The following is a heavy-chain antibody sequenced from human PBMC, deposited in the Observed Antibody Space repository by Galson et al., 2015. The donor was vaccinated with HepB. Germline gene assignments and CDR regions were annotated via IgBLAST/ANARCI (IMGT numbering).Heavy chain of an antibody. D-gene: IGHD3-9*01. CDR2: MNPNSGNT. V-gene: IGHV1-8*01. CDR1: GYTFTSYD. CDR3: ARGLNYDISTGYLYYYYYGMDV. Sequence: SVKVSCKASGYTFTSYDINWVRQATEQGLEWMGWMNPNSGNTGYAQKFQGRVTMTRNTSISTAYMELSSLRSEDTAVYYCARGLNYDISTGYLYYYYYGMDVWGQGTTVTVSS. J-gene: IGHJ6*02.